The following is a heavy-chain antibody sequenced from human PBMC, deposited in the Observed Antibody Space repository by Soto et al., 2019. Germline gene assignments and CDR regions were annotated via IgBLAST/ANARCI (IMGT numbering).Heavy chain of an antibody. CDR2: IWYDGSNK. V-gene: IGHV3-33*01. J-gene: IGHJ6*02. CDR1: GFTFSSYG. Sequence: GGSLRLSCAASGFTFSSYGMHWVRQAPGKGLEWVAVIWYDGSNKYYADSVKGRFTISRDNSKNTLYLQMNSLRAEDTAVYYCARDSREEWFDYYYYYGMDVWGQGTTVTVSS. D-gene: IGHD3-3*01. CDR3: ARDSREEWFDYYYYYGMDV.